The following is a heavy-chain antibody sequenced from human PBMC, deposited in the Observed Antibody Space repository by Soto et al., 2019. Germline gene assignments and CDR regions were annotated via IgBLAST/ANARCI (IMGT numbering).Heavy chain of an antibody. CDR3: ASSGIVGREVNTWFDP. Sequence: SETLSLPCTVSAGTLTTSYWHWIRQPLGKALEWIGYISYRGSTNYNPSRKSRLTISIDTSKSQISLKLTSMTTADTAVYYCASSGIVGREVNTWFDPWGQGTLVTVSS. CDR2: ISYRGST. D-gene: IGHD3-22*01. CDR1: AGTLTTSY. J-gene: IGHJ5*02. V-gene: IGHV4-59*01.